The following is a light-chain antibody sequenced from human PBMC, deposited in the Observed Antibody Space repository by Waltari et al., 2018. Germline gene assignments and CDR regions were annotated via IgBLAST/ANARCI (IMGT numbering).Light chain of an antibody. J-gene: IGKJ1*01. CDR1: QSVSGSY. Sequence: EIVLTQSPGTLSLSPGDRATLSCRASQSVSGSYLAWYQQKPGQAPRLLIYGASSRATGIPDRFSGSGSGTDFTLTISRLEPEDFVVYYCQQYSSSSRTFGQGTKVEIK. CDR3: QQYSSSSRT. V-gene: IGKV3-20*01. CDR2: GAS.